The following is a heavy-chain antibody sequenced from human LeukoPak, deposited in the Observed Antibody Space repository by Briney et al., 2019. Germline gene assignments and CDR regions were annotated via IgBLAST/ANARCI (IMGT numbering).Heavy chain of an antibody. CDR1: GFTFSSYS. Sequence: PGGSLRLSCAASGFTFSSYSMNWVRQAPGKGLEWVSSISSSSSYIYYADSVKGRFTISRDNAKNSLYLQMNSLRVEDTAAYYCARSGSRPPHFDYWGQGSLVTVSS. CDR3: ARSGSRPPHFDY. J-gene: IGHJ4*02. V-gene: IGHV3-21*01. CDR2: ISSSSSYI. D-gene: IGHD1-26*01.